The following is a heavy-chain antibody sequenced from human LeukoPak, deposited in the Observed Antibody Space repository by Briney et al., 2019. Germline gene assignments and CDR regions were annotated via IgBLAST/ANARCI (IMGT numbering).Heavy chain of an antibody. CDR1: GGSLSGYY. J-gene: IGHJ4*02. Sequence: SETLSLTCIASGGSLSGYYWSWIRQPPGKGLEWIASIFYTGSSKYNPSLKSRVTMSVDTSKNQFSLNLSSVTAADTAVYYCVRQPYSSGAYYFDYWGQGTLVTVSS. V-gene: IGHV4-59*08. D-gene: IGHD3-22*01. CDR2: IFYTGSS. CDR3: VRQPYSSGAYYFDY.